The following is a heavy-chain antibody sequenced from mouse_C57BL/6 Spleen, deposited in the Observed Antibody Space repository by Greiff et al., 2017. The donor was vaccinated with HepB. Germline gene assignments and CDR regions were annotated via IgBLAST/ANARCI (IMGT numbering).Heavy chain of an antibody. J-gene: IGHJ4*01. D-gene: IGHD2-4*01. CDR3: ARRGYDYDGAMDY. CDR2: INPSSGYT. Sequence: QVQLQQSGAELAKPGASVKLSCKASGYTFTSYWMRWVKQRPGQGLEWIGYINPSSGYTKYNQKFKDKATLTADKSSSTAYMQLSSLTYEDSAVYYCARRGYDYDGAMDYWGQGTSVTVSS. V-gene: IGHV1-7*01. CDR1: GYTFTSYW.